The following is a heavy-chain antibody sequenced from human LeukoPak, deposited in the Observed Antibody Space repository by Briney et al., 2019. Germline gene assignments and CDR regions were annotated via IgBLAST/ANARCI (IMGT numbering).Heavy chain of an antibody. V-gene: IGHV3-48*02. CDR3: ARGDSGYVH. D-gene: IGHD3-22*01. CDR1: GFTFSSYT. Sequence: GGSLRLSCAASGFTFSSYTMNWVRQAPGKGLEWVSCISSSSSTIYYAESVKGRFTISRDNAQNSLYLQMSSLRDEDTAVYYCARGDSGYVHWGQGTLVTVSS. CDR2: ISSSSSTI. J-gene: IGHJ4*02.